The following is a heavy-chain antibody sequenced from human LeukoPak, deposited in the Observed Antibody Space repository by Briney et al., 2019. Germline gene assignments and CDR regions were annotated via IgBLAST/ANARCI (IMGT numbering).Heavy chain of an antibody. Sequence: PGGSLRLTCAASGFSVSSTYMSWVRQAPGKGLEWVSLIYTSGSTFYADSVMGRFTISRDNSKNTLYLQMNSLRAEDTAVYYCAPRIAAEGLRAYWGQGTLVTVSS. CDR2: IYTSGST. V-gene: IGHV3-53*01. CDR1: GFSVSSTY. J-gene: IGHJ4*02. D-gene: IGHD6-13*01. CDR3: APRIAAEGLRAY.